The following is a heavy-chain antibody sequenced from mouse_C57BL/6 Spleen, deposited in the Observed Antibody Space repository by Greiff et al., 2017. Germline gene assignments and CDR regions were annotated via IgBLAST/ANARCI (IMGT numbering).Heavy chain of an antibody. J-gene: IGHJ3*01. Sequence: EVKLVESGRVLVKPGASVKIPCKASGYTFTDYNMDWVKESHGKSLEWLGDINPNNGGTFYNQNVKGKATLTVDKSSSTAYMELRSLTSEDTAVYYCARSYGNYRSGFAYWGQGTLVTVAA. CDR2: INPNNGGT. D-gene: IGHD2-1*01. V-gene: IGHV1-18*01. CDR1: GYTFTDYN. CDR3: ARSYGNYRSGFAY.